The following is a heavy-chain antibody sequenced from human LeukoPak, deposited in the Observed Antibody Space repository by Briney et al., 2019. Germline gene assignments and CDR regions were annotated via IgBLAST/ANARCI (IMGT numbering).Heavy chain of an antibody. J-gene: IGHJ4*02. CDR1: GFTFSRHW. V-gene: IGHV3-74*01. CDR3: ARDLQGSYGYGY. CDR2: IKIDGSST. Sequence: GGSLRLSCAASGFTFSRHWMHWVRQAPGKGLVWVSRIKIDGSSTAYADSVKGRFTISRDNAKNTLYLQMNSLRAEDTAVYYCARDLQGSYGYGYWGQGTLVTVSS. D-gene: IGHD5-18*01.